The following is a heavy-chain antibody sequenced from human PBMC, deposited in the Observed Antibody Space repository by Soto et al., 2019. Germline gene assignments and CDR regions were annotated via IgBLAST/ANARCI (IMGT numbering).Heavy chain of an antibody. CDR3: ARVRGATTFLGGVDY. CDR1: GYTFTSYG. CDR2: ISAYNGNT. V-gene: IGHV1-18*01. J-gene: IGHJ4*02. D-gene: IGHD1-26*01. Sequence: ASVKVSCKASGYTFTSYGISWVRQAPGQGLEWMGWISAYNGNTNYAQKLQGRVTMTTDTSTSTAYMELRSLRSDDTAVYYCARVRGATTFLGGVDYWGQGTLVTVSS.